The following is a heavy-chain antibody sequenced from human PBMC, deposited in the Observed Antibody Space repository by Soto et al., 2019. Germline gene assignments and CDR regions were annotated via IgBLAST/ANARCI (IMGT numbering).Heavy chain of an antibody. CDR2: INTDGDVR. CDR1: GFTLSTSA. V-gene: IGHV3-48*01. J-gene: IGHJ3*02. Sequence: PGGSLRLSCKVSGFTLSTSAMNWVRQAPGKGLEWVSYINTDGDVRHYADSVKGRFTVSRDNAKNLVYLQMNNVGADDTAVYFCTRREVFDIWGQGATVTVSS. CDR3: TRREVFDI.